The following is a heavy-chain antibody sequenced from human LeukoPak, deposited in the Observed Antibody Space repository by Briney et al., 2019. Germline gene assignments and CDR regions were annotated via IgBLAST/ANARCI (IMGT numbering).Heavy chain of an antibody. CDR2: ISGSGGTT. CDR3: AKTNGYYSD. Sequence: QPGGSLRLSCAASGFTFSSYGMNWVRQAPGKGLEWVSGISGSGGTTYYAGSVKGRFTISRDNSKNSLSLQVSSLRAEDTAVYYCAKTNGYYSDWGQGTLVTVSS. D-gene: IGHD3-22*01. J-gene: IGHJ4*02. CDR1: GFTFSSYG. V-gene: IGHV3-23*01.